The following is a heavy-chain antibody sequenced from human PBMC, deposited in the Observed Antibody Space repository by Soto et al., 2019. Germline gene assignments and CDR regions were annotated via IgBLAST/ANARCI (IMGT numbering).Heavy chain of an antibody. D-gene: IGHD2-2*01. CDR2: ISDTGSSH. Sequence: GGSLRLSCVGSGFTFSSYGMHWVRQAPGKGLVCVAVISDTGSSHYYAASVEGRFTISRENSKNTLSLHMDRLKVEDTAVYYCAKDRGGDCPDNSCYFGADYWGQGTPVTVSS. J-gene: IGHJ4*02. V-gene: IGHV3-30*18. CDR1: GFTFSSYG. CDR3: AKDRGGDCPDNSCYFGADY.